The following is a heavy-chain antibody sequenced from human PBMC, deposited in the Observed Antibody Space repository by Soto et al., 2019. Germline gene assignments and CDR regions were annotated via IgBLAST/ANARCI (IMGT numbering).Heavy chain of an antibody. CDR3: AREKWITGGNWFDP. Sequence: ASVKVSCKASGYTFTGYYMHWVRQAPGQGLEWMGWINPNSGGTNYAQKFQGWVTMTRDTSISTAYMELSRLRSDDTAVYYCAREKWITGGNWFDPWGQGTLVTVSS. CDR1: GYTFTGYY. J-gene: IGHJ5*02. V-gene: IGHV1-2*04. D-gene: IGHD2-2*03. CDR2: INPNSGGT.